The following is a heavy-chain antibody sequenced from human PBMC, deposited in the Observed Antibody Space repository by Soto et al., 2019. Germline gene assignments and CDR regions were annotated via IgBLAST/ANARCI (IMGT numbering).Heavy chain of an antibody. CDR3: ARDEYDVYQVLWYLDL. D-gene: IGHD3-16*01. V-gene: IGHV3-21*01. CDR1: GFTLSGYN. Sequence: GGSLRLSCAASGFTLSGYNMNWVRQAPGKGLEWVSSISNSYINYADSVKGRFTISRDNATNSLYLQMNSLRAEDTAVYYCARDEYDVYQVLWYLDLWGRGTLVTVSS. J-gene: IGHJ2*01. CDR2: ISNSYI.